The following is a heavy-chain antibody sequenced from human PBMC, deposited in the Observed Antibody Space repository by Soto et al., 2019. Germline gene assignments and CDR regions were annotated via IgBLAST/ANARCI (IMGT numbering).Heavy chain of an antibody. V-gene: IGHV1-69*01. Sequence: QLQLVQSGAEVKKPGSSVRVSCKASGGTFSNAAISWVRQAPGQGLQWLGGVNPIYNTALYKRNFQGRVTITADECTSTAYMELTGLTSDDAGMYFCARDFVRGNSFGCEAFDIWGQGTMIIVSS. CDR3: ARDFVRGNSFGCEAFDI. J-gene: IGHJ3*02. CDR1: GGTFSNAA. CDR2: VNPIYNTA. D-gene: IGHD3-3*01.